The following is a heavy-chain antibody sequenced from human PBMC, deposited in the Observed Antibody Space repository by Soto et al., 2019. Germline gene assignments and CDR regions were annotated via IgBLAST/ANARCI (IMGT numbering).Heavy chain of an antibody. CDR2: ISWNSGSI. CDR3: AKDIGGYSSSSWGEEFDY. Sequence: EVQLVESGGGLVQPGRSLRLSCAASGFTFDDYAMHWVRQAPGKGLEWVSGISWNSGSIGYADSVKGRFTISRDNAKNSLYLQMNSLRAEDTALYYCAKDIGGYSSSSWGEEFDYWGQGTLVTVSS. CDR1: GFTFDDYA. D-gene: IGHD6-6*01. J-gene: IGHJ4*02. V-gene: IGHV3-9*01.